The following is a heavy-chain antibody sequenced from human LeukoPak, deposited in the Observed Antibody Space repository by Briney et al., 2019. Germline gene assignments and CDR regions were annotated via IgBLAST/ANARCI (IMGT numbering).Heavy chain of an antibody. CDR3: ASLYKYYYDSSGYYYVTRYFDY. CDR1: GGSISSSSYY. CDR2: IYYSGST. D-gene: IGHD3-22*01. Sequence: SETLSLTRTVSGGSISSSSYYWGWIRQPPGKGLEWIGSIYYSGSTYYDPSLKSRVTISVDTSKNQFSLKLSSVTAADTAVYYCASLYKYYYDSSGYYYVTRYFDYWGQGTLVTVSS. V-gene: IGHV4-39*01. J-gene: IGHJ4*02.